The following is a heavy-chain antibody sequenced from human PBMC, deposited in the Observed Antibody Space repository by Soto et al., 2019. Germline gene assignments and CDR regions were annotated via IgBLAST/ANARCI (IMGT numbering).Heavy chain of an antibody. Sequence: QVQLVQSGAEVKKPGASVKVSCKASGYTFTSYGISWVRQAPEQELEWMGWISAYNGNTNYAQKLQGRVTMTTDTSTGTAYMALWSLRSDDTAVYYCARDRVGHSSSHDYWGQGTLVTVSS. V-gene: IGHV1-18*01. CDR3: ARDRVGHSSSHDY. D-gene: IGHD6-6*01. CDR1: GYTFTSYG. J-gene: IGHJ4*02. CDR2: ISAYNGNT.